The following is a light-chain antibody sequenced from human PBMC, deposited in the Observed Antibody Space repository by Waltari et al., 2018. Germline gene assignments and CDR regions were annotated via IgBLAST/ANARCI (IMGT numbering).Light chain of an antibody. Sequence: QSALTQPASVSGSPGQSITISCTGTSSDLGCYNNLFWYQQHPGKAPKLTIYEVSHRPSGVSDRFSGSKSGNTASLTISGLQAEDEADYYCSSYTSSSTLVFGGGTKVTVL. CDR1: SSDLGCYNN. V-gene: IGLV2-14*01. CDR3: SSYTSSSTLV. J-gene: IGLJ2*01. CDR2: EVS.